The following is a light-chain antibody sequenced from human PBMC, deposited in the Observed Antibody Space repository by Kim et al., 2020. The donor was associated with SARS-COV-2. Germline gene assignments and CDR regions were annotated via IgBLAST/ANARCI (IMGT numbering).Light chain of an antibody. Sequence: IQMTQSPSSLAASVGDRITIACRASQSIGTRLNWYQQRPGKAPKLLIYAASSLQSGVPSRFSGTGSGTDFTLTISSLQPEDFATYFCQQSYSTSWLSFGGWSKVDI. CDR3: QQSYSTSWLS. V-gene: IGKV1-39*01. CDR1: QSIGTR. CDR2: AAS. J-gene: IGKJ4*01.